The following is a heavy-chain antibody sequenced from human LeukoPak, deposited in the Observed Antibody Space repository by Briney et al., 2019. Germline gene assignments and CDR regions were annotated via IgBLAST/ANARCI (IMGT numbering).Heavy chain of an antibody. Sequence: ASVKVSCKASGYTFTGYYMHWVRQAPGQGLEWMGRINPNSGGTNYAQKFRGRVTMNRDTSIRTAYMELSSLRSDATAVYYCARELITMVRGVTPFDYWGQGTLVTVSP. CDR3: ARELITMVRGVTPFDY. CDR2: INPNSGGT. CDR1: GYTFTGYY. D-gene: IGHD3-10*01. V-gene: IGHV1-2*06. J-gene: IGHJ4*02.